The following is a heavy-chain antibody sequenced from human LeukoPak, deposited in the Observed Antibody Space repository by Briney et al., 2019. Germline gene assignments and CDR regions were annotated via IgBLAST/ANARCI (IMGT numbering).Heavy chain of an antibody. Sequence: EGSLRLSCSASGFTFSSYTMHWVRQAPGKGLESVSAISSNGGSTYYADSVKGRFTISRDNSKNTLYLQMSSLRAEDTAVYYCVRGGSWSPFDYWGQGTLVAVSS. V-gene: IGHV3-64D*09. CDR1: GFTFSSYT. CDR3: VRGGSWSPFDY. J-gene: IGHJ4*02. CDR2: ISSNGGST. D-gene: IGHD1-26*01.